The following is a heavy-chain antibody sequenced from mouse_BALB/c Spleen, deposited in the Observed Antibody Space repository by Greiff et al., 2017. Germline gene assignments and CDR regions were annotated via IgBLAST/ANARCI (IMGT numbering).Heavy chain of an antibody. Sequence: EVQLQQSGPGLVKPSQSLSLTCSVTGYSITSGYYWNWIRQFPGNKLEWMGYISYDGSNNYNPSLKNRISITRDTSKNQFFLKLNSVTTEDTATYYCARLRRGSYYFDYWGQGTTLTVSS. J-gene: IGHJ2*01. CDR1: GYSITSGYY. V-gene: IGHV3-6*02. CDR2: ISYDGSN. D-gene: IGHD2-12*01. CDR3: ARLRRGSYYFDY.